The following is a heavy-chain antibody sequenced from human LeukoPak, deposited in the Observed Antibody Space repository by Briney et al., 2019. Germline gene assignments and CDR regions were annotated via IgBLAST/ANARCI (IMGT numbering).Heavy chain of an antibody. CDR3: ATVYYDSSGPLDP. Sequence: GALVKVSCKASGYTFTGYYMHWVRQAPGQGLEWMGWINPNSGGTNYAQKFQGRVTMTRDTSISTAYMELSRLRSDDTAVYYCATVYYDSSGPLDPWGQGTLVTVSS. CDR1: GYTFTGYY. J-gene: IGHJ5*02. D-gene: IGHD3-22*01. CDR2: INPNSGGT. V-gene: IGHV1-2*02.